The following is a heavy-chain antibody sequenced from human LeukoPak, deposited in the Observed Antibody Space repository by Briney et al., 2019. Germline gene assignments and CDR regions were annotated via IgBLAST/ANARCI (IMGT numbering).Heavy chain of an antibody. D-gene: IGHD6-19*01. CDR2: ISSSSSYI. Sequence: PGGSLRLSCAASGFTFSSYSMNWVRQAPGKGLEWVSSISSSSSYIYYADSVKGRFTISRDNAKNSLYLQMNSLRAEDTAVYCCAREYSSGWGPSYYFDYWGQGTLVTVSS. CDR3: AREYSSGWGPSYYFDY. V-gene: IGHV3-21*01. J-gene: IGHJ4*02. CDR1: GFTFSSYS.